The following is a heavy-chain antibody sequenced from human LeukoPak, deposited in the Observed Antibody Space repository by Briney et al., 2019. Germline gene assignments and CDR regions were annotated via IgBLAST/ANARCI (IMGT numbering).Heavy chain of an antibody. V-gene: IGHV3-23*01. CDR2: LSDSGGDT. CDR3: AKGDCSSGSCYFDY. CDR1: GFTFSSYP. J-gene: IGHJ4*02. Sequence: GGSLRLSCAASGFTFSSYPMYWVRQASGKGLEWVSALSDSGGDTYYADSVKGRFTISRDNAKNTLYLQMNSLRAEETAVYYCAKGDCSSGSCYFDYWGQGTQVTVSS. D-gene: IGHD2-2*01.